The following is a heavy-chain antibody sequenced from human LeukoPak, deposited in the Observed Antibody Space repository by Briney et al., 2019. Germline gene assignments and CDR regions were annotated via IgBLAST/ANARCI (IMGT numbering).Heavy chain of an antibody. Sequence: ASVKVSRKASGGTFNSYAIIWVRQAPGQGLEWMGGIIPIFGTANYAQKFQGRVTITADESTSTAYMELSSLRSEDTAVYYCARNSAATYYYYYMDVWGKGTTVTISS. CDR2: IIPIFGTA. CDR3: ARNSAATYYYYYMDV. D-gene: IGHD2-15*01. CDR1: GGTFNSYA. J-gene: IGHJ6*03. V-gene: IGHV1-69*13.